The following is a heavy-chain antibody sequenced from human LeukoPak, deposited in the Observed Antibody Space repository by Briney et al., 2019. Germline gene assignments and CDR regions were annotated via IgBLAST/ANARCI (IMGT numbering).Heavy chain of an antibody. CDR3: ATHYYDSSGYHSPDY. Sequence: GGSLRLSCAASGFTFSSYAMHWVRQAPGKGLEWVALVSYDGSNKCYVDSVKGRFTISRDNSKNTLYLQMNSLRAEDTALYYCATHYYDSSGYHSPDYWGQGTLVTVSS. J-gene: IGHJ4*02. D-gene: IGHD3-22*01. CDR1: GFTFSSYA. CDR2: VSYDGSNK. V-gene: IGHV3-30-3*01.